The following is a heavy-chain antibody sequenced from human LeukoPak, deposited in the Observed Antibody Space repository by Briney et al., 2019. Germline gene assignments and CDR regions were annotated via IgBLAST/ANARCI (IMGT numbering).Heavy chain of an antibody. CDR1: GGTFSSYA. Sequence: SVKVSCKASGGTFSSYAISWVRQAPGQGLEWMGGIIPIFGTANYAQKFQGRVTITADESTSTAYMELSSLRSEDTAVYYCAAGSYIAARPFDYWGQGTLVTVSS. J-gene: IGHJ4*02. V-gene: IGHV1-69*01. CDR3: AAGSYIAARPFDY. D-gene: IGHD6-6*01. CDR2: IIPIFGTA.